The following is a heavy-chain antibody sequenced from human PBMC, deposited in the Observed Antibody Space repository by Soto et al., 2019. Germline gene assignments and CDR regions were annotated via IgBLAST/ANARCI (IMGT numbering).Heavy chain of an antibody. V-gene: IGHV5-51*01. CDR2: IHPGESDT. CDR3: ARHEATYYNCYGTDV. Sequence: PGESLKISCQSYGYSFTTYWIAWVRQMPGKGLELMGSIHPGESDTRYSPSFQGQVTISADRSITTAYLQWSSRKASDTAMCYCARHEATYYNCYGTDVWGQGTTVNVSS. CDR1: GYSFTTYW. J-gene: IGHJ6*02.